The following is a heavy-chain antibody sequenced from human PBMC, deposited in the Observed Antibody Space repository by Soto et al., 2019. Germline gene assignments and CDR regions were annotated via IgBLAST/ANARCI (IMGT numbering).Heavy chain of an antibody. V-gene: IGHV3-33*08. D-gene: IGHD3-16*01. J-gene: IGHJ6*01. CDR2: ILSEGGKK. CDR1: LCTCGNFA. Sequence: RLCWEALLCTCGNFAMSWVLQATGKGVELVAIILSEGGKKLYADYVKGRFTISRDNSKNTVYMHMNTVRAEDTGLYYCTRHGGGDLYSFGNRGQRPMVT. CDR3: TRHGGGDLYSFGN.